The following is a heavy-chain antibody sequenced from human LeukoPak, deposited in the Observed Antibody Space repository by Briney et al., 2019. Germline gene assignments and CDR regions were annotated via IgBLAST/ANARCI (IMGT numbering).Heavy chain of an antibody. J-gene: IGHJ4*02. Sequence: SETLSHTCAVYGGSFSGYYWSWIRQPPGKGLEWIGEINHSGSTNYNPSLKSRVTISVDTSKNQFSLKLSSVTAADTAVYYCARGPITSADYDFWDWRQYYFDYWGQGTLVTVSS. CDR1: GGSFSGYY. D-gene: IGHD3-3*01. V-gene: IGHV4-34*01. CDR2: INHSGST. CDR3: ARGPITSADYDFWDWRQYYFDY.